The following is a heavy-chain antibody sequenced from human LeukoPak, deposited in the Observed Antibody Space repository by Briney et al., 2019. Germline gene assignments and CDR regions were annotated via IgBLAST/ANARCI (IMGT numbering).Heavy chain of an antibody. D-gene: IGHD6-13*01. CDR2: INPSGGST. Sequence: ASVKVSCKASGYTFTSYYMHWVRQAPGQGLEWMGKINPSGGSTTYAQNFQGRVTMTRDTSTSTVYMELSSLRSEDTAVYYCARESLRYSSSWYFDYWGQGTLVTVSS. J-gene: IGHJ4*02. CDR1: GYTFTSYY. CDR3: ARESLRYSSSWYFDY. V-gene: IGHV1-46*01.